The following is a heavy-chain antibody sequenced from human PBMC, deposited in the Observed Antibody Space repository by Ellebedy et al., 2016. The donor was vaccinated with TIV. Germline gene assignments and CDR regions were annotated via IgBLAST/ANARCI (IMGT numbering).Heavy chain of an antibody. J-gene: IGHJ6*02. V-gene: IGHV1-2*02. CDR1: GGTFSSYA. CDR2: INPNSGGT. CDR3: ARERDASMASYYHYGMDV. Sequence: AASVKVSCKASGGTFSSYAISWVRQAPGHGLEWMGWINPNSGGTKHAQRFQGRVTMTRDTSISTAYMELSSLTSDDTAVYYCARERDASMASYYHYGMDVWGQGTTVTVSS. D-gene: IGHD5-18*01.